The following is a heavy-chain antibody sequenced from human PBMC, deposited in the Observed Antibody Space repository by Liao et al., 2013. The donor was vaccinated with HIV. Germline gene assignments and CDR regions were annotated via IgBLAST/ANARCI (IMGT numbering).Heavy chain of an antibody. CDR2: IYHSGST. J-gene: IGHJ4*02. D-gene: IGHD3/OR15-3a*01. V-gene: IGHV4-30-2*01. CDR3: ARGDFWTRVDY. Sequence: QVQLQQWGAGLLKPSQTLSLTCTVSGGSISSGGYSWSWIRQPPGKGLEWIGYIYHSGSTYYNPSLKSRVAVSLDRSKNQFSVKLRSVTAADTAVYYCARGDFWTRVDYWGQGTLVTVSS. CDR1: GGSISSGGYS.